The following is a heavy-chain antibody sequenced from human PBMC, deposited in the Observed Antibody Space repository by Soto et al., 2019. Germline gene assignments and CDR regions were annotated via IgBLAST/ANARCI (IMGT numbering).Heavy chain of an antibody. CDR3: ARYMVRRVIGAFDI. CDR2: INTNSGGT. J-gene: IGHJ3*02. V-gene: IGHV1-2*02. D-gene: IGHD3-10*01. CDR1: GYTYTGYY. Sequence: GASVKVSCKASGYTYTGYYMHWVRQAPGQGLEWMGWINTNSGGTNYAQKFQGRVTMTRDTSISTAYMELSRLRSDDTGVYYCARYMVRRVIGAFDIWGQGTMVTVSS.